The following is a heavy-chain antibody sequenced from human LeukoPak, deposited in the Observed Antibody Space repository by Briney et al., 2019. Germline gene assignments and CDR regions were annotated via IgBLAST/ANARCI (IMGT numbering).Heavy chain of an antibody. Sequence: PGGSLRLPCAASGFTFSSYWMHWVRQAPGKGLVWVSRIKSDGKTNYADSVKGRFTISRDNAKNTVSLQMNSLRAEDTAVYYCARDEVTSGGGLESWGQGALVIVSS. CDR3: ARDEVTSGGGLES. D-gene: IGHD3-16*01. CDR2: IKSDGKT. CDR1: GFTFSSYW. V-gene: IGHV3-74*01. J-gene: IGHJ4*02.